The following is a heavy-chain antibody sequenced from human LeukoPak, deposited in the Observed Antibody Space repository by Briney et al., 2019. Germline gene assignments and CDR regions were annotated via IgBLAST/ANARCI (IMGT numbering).Heavy chain of an antibody. Sequence: GGSLRLSCAASGFTFSSYDMHWVRQATGKGLEWVSAIGIAGDTYYPGSVKGRFTISRENAKNSLYLQMNSLRAGDTAVYYCATGVLRGTVHWGQGTLVTVSS. D-gene: IGHD3-16*01. CDR3: ATGVLRGTVH. J-gene: IGHJ4*02. V-gene: IGHV3-13*01. CDR2: IGIAGDT. CDR1: GFTFSSYD.